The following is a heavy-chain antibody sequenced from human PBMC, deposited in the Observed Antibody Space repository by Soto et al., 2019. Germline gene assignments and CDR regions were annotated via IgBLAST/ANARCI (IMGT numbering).Heavy chain of an antibody. CDR3: ARGGVLPGARGMDV. J-gene: IGHJ6*02. CDR2: ILPVFRTA. CDR1: GGTFSSYS. Sequence: ASVKVSCKASGGTFSSYSISWVRQAPGRGLEWMGGILPVFRTASYAQKFQGRVTISADDSTSTAYMELSSLRSEDTAMYYCARGGVLPGARGMDVWGQGTTVTVSS. V-gene: IGHV1-69*13. D-gene: IGHD2-2*01.